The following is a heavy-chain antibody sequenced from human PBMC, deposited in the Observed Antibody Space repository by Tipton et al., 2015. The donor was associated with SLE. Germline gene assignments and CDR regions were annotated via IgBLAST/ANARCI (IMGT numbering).Heavy chain of an antibody. CDR3: ARFWGPNSWYFDY. D-gene: IGHD6-13*01. CDR1: GGSISSYY. J-gene: IGHJ4*02. V-gene: IGHV4-34*01. CDR2: INHSGST. Sequence: TLSLTCTVSGGSISSYYWSWIRQPPGKGLEWIGEINHSGSTNYNPSLKSRVTISVDTSKKQFSLKLSSVTAADTAVYYCARFWGPNSWYFDYWGQGTLVTVSS.